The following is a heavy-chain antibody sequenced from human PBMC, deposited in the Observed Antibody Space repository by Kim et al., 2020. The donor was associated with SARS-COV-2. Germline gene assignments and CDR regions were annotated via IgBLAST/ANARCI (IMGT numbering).Heavy chain of an antibody. CDR2: SGPL. CDR3: ARLHQALDY. D-gene: IGHD2-2*01. Sequence: SGPLNYDPSPKGLVTMSVDTSKNQFSLKLTSVTPADTAVYYCARLHQALDYWGQGALVTVSS. J-gene: IGHJ4*02. V-gene: IGHV4-61*07.